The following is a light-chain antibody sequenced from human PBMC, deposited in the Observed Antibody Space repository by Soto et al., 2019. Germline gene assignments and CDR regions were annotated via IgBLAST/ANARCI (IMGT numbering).Light chain of an antibody. CDR1: QSISSW. V-gene: IGKV1-5*03. CDR2: KAS. J-gene: IGKJ2*01. Sequence: DIQMTQSPSTLSASVGDRVTITCRASQSISSWLAWYQQKPGKAPKLLIYKASSLQSGVLSRFSGSGSGTEFTPTISSLQPDDFATYHCQQYNSYPYTFGQGTKLEIK. CDR3: QQYNSYPYT.